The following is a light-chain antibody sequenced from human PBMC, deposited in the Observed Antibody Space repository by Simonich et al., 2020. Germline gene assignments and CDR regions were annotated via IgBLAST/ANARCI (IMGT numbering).Light chain of an antibody. V-gene: IGLV6-57*01. CDR2: EDN. J-gene: IGLJ2*01. CDR3: QSYDSSNQV. CDR1: SGSIASNY. Sequence: NFMLTQPHSVSESPGKTVTISCTRSSGSIASNYVQWYQQRPGSSPPTVIYEDNQSPSGVPDLCSGSIDRSSNSASLTSSGLKTEDEADYYCQSYDSSNQVFGGGTKLTVL.